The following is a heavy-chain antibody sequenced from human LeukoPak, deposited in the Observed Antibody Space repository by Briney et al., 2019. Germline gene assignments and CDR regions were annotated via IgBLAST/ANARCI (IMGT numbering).Heavy chain of an antibody. V-gene: IGHV4-59*08. D-gene: IGHD5-18*01. CDR2: IYYSGST. CDR3: ARARSGYRIQFQH. CDR1: GGSISSYY. Sequence: SETLSLTCTVSGGSISSYYWSWIRQPPGKGLEWIGYIYYSGSTNYNPSLKSRVTISVDTSKNQFSLKLSSVTAADTAVYYCARARSGYRIQFQHWGQGTLVTVSS. J-gene: IGHJ1*01.